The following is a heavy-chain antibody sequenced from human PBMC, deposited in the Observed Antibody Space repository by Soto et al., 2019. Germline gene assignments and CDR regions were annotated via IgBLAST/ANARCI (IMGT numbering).Heavy chain of an antibody. CDR1: GYTFTNYG. CDR2: INTYNGNT. D-gene: IGHD3-10*01. CDR3: ARGVGSGTYYNQYNWFDP. V-gene: IGHV1-18*01. Sequence: ASVKVSCKASGYTFTNYGIGWVRQAPGQGLEWMGWINTYNGNTNHAQKLQGRVTMTTDTSTSTAYMELRSLRSDDTAVYYCARGVGSGTYYNQYNWFDPWGQGTLVTVSS. J-gene: IGHJ5*02.